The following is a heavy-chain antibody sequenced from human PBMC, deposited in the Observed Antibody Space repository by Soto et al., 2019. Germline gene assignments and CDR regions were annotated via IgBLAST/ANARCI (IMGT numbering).Heavy chain of an antibody. J-gene: IGHJ6*02. CDR1: GYTFTGYY. CDR2: INPNSGGT. CDR3: ARDLYYYGSGSYYNGYYGMDV. D-gene: IGHD3-10*01. V-gene: IGHV1-2*04. Sequence: ASVKVSWKASGYTFTGYYMNWGRQAPGQGLDWMGWINPNSGGTNYAQKFQGWVTMTRDTSISTAYMELSRLRSDDTAVYYCARDLYYYGSGSYYNGYYGMDVRGQGTTVTVSS.